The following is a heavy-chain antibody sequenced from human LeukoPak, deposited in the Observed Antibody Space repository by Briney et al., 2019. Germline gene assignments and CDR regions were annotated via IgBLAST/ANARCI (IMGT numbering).Heavy chain of an antibody. D-gene: IGHD3-10*01. CDR2: IYYSGTT. V-gene: IGHV4-30-4*01. J-gene: IGHJ4*02. CDR1: GGSISSGDYY. CDR3: ARGPYGSGSYY. Sequence: PSETLSLTCTVSGGSISSGDYYWSWIRQPPGKGLEWIGYIYYSGTTYYNPSLKSRVTISVDTSKNQFSLRLTSVTAADTAVYFCARGPYGSGSYYWGQGTLVTVSS.